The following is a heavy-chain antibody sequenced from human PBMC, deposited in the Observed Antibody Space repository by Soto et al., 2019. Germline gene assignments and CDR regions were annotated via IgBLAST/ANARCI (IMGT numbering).Heavy chain of an antibody. J-gene: IGHJ6*02. V-gene: IGHV3-48*03. CDR3: ARDRVVRYYYYGMDV. CDR2: ISSSGSTI. D-gene: IGHD2-15*01. Sequence: EVQLVESGGGLVQPGGSLRLSCAASGFTFSSYEMNWVRQAPGKGLEWVSYISSSGSTIYYADSVKGRFTISRDNAKNSLYLQMNSLRAEDTAVYYCARDRVVRYYYYGMDVWGQGTTVTVSS. CDR1: GFTFSSYE.